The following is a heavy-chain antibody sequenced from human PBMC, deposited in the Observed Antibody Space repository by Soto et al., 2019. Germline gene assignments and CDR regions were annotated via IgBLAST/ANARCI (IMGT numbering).Heavy chain of an antibody. J-gene: IGHJ5*02. CDR3: ARNWNYVGMHWFAP. CDR1: GGSLTSPGYS. D-gene: IGHD1-7*01. V-gene: IGHV4-30-2*01. Sequence: QLLLQESGSGLVRPSQSLSLTCGVSGGSLTSPGYSWTWIRQTPGQGLEWIGHIYHNGNAYYNPSLKGRVTISVDTSRSHFSLNLTSVMAADTAIYYCARNWNYVGMHWFAPWGQGALVTVSS. CDR2: IYHNGNA.